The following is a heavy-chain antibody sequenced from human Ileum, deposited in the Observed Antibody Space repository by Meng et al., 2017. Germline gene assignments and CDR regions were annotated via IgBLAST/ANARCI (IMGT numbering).Heavy chain of an antibody. V-gene: IGHV3-74*01. CDR3: ARVTQQLVDDF. J-gene: IGHJ4*02. CDR2: TNSDGSST. D-gene: IGHD6-13*01. CDR1: GFTFTSYW. Sequence: GGSLRLSCAATGFTFTSYWMDWVRQAPGEGLMWVARTNSDGSSTIHADAVKGRFTISRDNSKNMLYLQMNSLRAEDTAVYYCARVTQQLVDDFWGQGNLVTGAS.